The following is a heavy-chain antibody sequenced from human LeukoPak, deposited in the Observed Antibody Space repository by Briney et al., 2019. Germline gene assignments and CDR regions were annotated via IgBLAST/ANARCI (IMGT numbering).Heavy chain of an antibody. CDR1: GFTFSTYG. J-gene: IGHJ3*02. Sequence: PGGSLRLSCAASGFTFSTYGMTWVRQAPGRGLEWVSAISGSAARTFYADSVKGRFTISRDNSKNTLSLQMNSLRAEDTALYYCAKGVAWFGDFGDAFDIWGQGTMVTVSS. V-gene: IGHV3-23*01. CDR3: AKGVAWFGDFGDAFDI. CDR2: ISGSAART. D-gene: IGHD3-10*01.